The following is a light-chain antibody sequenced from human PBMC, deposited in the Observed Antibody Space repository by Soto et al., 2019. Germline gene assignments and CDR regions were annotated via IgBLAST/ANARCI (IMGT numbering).Light chain of an antibody. CDR3: SSYRRGSTYV. CDR2: DVT. V-gene: IGLV2-14*03. J-gene: IGLJ1*01. Sequence: QSVLTQPASVSGSPGQSITVSCTGTSSDVGGYNYVSWYQQHPGKAPRLMIYDVTNRPSGVSDRFSGSKSGNTASLTISGLQAEDEAESYCSSYRRGSTYVFGTGTKVTVL. CDR1: SSDVGGYNY.